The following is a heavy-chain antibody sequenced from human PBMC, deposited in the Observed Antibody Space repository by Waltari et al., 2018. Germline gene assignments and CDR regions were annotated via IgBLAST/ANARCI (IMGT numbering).Heavy chain of an antibody. CDR1: GGSISSYY. J-gene: IGHJ4*02. V-gene: IGHV4-4*07. D-gene: IGHD3-3*01. Sequence: QVQLQESGPGLVKPSETLSLNCTVSGGSISSYYWSWIRPPAGKGLEWIGRIYTSGSTNYNPSLKSRVTMSVDTSKNQFSLKLSSVTAADTAVYYCARDLGATIFGATEAFDYWGQGTLVTVSS. CDR2: IYTSGST. CDR3: ARDLGATIFGATEAFDY.